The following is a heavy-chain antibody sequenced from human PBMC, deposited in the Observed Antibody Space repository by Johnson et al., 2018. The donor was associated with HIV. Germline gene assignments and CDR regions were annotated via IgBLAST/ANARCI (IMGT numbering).Heavy chain of an antibody. V-gene: IGHV3-20*04. D-gene: IGHD4-23*01. CDR3: ARGRQEDGGNLNDALVI. Sequence: VQLVESGGGVVRPGGSLRLSCTIYGFTFDDYAMSWVRRVPGKGLEWVCGINWNGGSTGYADSVRGRFTISRDNAKNSLYLQMNSLRAEDTALYYCARGRQEDGGNLNDALVILGQGTMVTVSS. J-gene: IGHJ3*02. CDR1: GFTFDDYA. CDR2: INWNGGST.